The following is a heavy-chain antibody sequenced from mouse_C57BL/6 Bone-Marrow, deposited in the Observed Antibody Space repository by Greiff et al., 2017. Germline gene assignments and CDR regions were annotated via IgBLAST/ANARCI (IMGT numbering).Heavy chain of an antibody. CDR2: IHPNSGST. CDR3: ARNYYGSSYYVDY. Sequence: QVQLQQPGAELVKPGASVKLSCKASGYTFTSYWMHWVKQRPGQGLEWIGMIHPNSGSTNYNEKFKSKATLTVDKSSSTAYMQLSSLTSEDSAVYYGARNYYGSSYYVDYWGQGTTLTGSS. V-gene: IGHV1-64*01. J-gene: IGHJ2*01. D-gene: IGHD1-1*01. CDR1: GYTFTSYW.